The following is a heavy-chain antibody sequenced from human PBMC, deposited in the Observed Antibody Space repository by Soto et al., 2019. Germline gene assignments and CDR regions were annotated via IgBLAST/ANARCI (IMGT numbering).Heavy chain of an antibody. J-gene: IGHJ4*02. D-gene: IGHD1-20*01. Sequence: ASVKVSCKASGYTFTSYAMHWVRQAPGQRLEWMGWINAGNGNTKYSQKFQGRVTITRDTSASTAYMELSSLRSEDTAVYYCARVWDNWNPFDYWGQGTLVTVSS. CDR1: GYTFTSYA. CDR3: ARVWDNWNPFDY. V-gene: IGHV1-3*01. CDR2: INAGNGNT.